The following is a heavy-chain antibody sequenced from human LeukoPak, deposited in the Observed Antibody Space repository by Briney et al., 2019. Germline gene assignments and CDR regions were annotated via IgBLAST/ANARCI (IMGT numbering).Heavy chain of an antibody. D-gene: IGHD6-13*01. V-gene: IGHV3-53*01. Sequence: GGSLRLSCAASGFTVSSYYMSWVRQAPGKGLEWVSVIYSGGGTYYAVSVKGRSTISRDNSKNTLYLQMNSLRVEDTAVYYCARGSSSSWYFDYWGQGTLVIVSS. J-gene: IGHJ4*02. CDR1: GFTVSSYY. CDR2: IYSGGGT. CDR3: ARGSSSSWYFDY.